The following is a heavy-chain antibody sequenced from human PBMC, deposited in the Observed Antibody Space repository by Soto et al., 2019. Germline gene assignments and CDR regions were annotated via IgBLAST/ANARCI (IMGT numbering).Heavy chain of an antibody. CDR3: AKDQGITRVRGVRYYYYDYGMDV. J-gene: IGHJ6*02. CDR2: ISGSGGST. CDR1: GVTFSSYA. V-gene: IGHV3-23*01. D-gene: IGHD3-10*01. Sequence: PGGSLRLSCAASGVTFSSYAMSLVRQAPGKGLGWVSAISGSGGSTYYADSVKGRFTIARDNSKNTLYLQMNSPRAEDRAVYYCAKDQGITRVRGVRYYYYDYGMDVWGQGTTVNVSS.